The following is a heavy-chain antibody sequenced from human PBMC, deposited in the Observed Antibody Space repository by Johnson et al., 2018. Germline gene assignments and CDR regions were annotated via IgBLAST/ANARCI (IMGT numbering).Heavy chain of an antibody. CDR3: AKGEEEAAIAGYGGYMDV. V-gene: IGHV3-9*01. Sequence: EVQLVETGGGLEQPGRSLRLSCAASGFTFDDYGMHWVRQAPGKGLEWVSGISWHSGTIAYADSVKGRCTISRDNAKNSLYLQMNRLRADDTALYYCAKGEEEAAIAGYGGYMDVWGKGTTVTVSS. D-gene: IGHD6-13*01. CDR1: GFTFDDYG. J-gene: IGHJ6*03. CDR2: ISWHSGTI.